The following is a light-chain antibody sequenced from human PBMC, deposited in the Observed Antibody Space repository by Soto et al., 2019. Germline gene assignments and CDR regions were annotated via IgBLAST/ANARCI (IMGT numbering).Light chain of an antibody. Sequence: QSVLTQPASVSGSPGQSIAISCTGTFSDVGGYDYVSWYQQHPDKAPKLMIYEVTKRPSGVSNRFSGSKSGNTASLTISGLQPEDDSDYYCSSHPSGSTRLFGSGPKVTVL. CDR3: SSHPSGSTRL. CDR1: FSDVGGYDY. J-gene: IGLJ1*01. CDR2: EVT. V-gene: IGLV2-14*01.